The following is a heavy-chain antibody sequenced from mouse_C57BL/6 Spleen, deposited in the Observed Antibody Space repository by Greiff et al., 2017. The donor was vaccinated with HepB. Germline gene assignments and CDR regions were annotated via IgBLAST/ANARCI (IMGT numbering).Heavy chain of an antibody. CDR2: IDPSDSYT. J-gene: IGHJ4*01. Sequence: QVQLKQPGAELVMPGASVKLSCKASGYTFTSYWMHWVKQRPGQGLEWIGEIDPSDSYTNYNQKFKGKSTLTVDKSSSTAYMQLSSLTSEDSAVYYCARWTGNAMDYWGQGTSVTVSS. CDR3: ARWTGNAMDY. V-gene: IGHV1-69*01. CDR1: GYTFTSYW. D-gene: IGHD4-1*01.